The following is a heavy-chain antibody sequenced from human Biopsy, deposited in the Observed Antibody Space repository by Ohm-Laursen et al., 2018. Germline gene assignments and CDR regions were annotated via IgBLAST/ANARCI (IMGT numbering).Heavy chain of an antibody. D-gene: IGHD3-22*01. V-gene: IGHV4-34*01. Sequence: GTLSLTCAVYGESFNGHYWSWIRQTPGKGLEWIGEINHSGRTNYNPSLKSRVTISVDTSKNQFSLKVRSVTAADTAAYYCVRGVDYYDPYHYYALDVWGQGTTVTVSS. CDR1: GESFNGHY. CDR3: VRGVDYYDPYHYYALDV. CDR2: INHSGRT. J-gene: IGHJ6*02.